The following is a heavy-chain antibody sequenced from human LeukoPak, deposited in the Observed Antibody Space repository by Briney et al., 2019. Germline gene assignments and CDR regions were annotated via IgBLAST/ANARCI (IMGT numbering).Heavy chain of an antibody. Sequence: GGSLRLSCAASGFTFSSYWMSWVRQAPGKGLEWVSVIYSGGSTYYADSVKGRFTISRDNSKNTLYLQMNSLRAEDTAVYYCARKGYSYGPGDYYGMDVWGQGTTVTVSS. CDR3: ARKGYSYGPGDYYGMDV. CDR2: IYSGGST. V-gene: IGHV3-53*01. J-gene: IGHJ6*02. D-gene: IGHD5-18*01. CDR1: GFTFSSYW.